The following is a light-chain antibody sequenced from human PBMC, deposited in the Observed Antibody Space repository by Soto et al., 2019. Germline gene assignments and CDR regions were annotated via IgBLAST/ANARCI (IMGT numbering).Light chain of an antibody. CDR2: GAS. J-gene: IGKJ4*01. CDR3: QQYKLWPLT. CDR1: QSLNAAGQSFRDY. Sequence: EIVMTQSPATLSVSPRERVTLSCRASQSLNAAGQSFRDYLAWYQQKPGQAPRLLIYGASTRATGVPPRFSGSGSGTEFTLTISSLQSEDFAVYYCQQYKLWPLTFGGGTNVEIK. V-gene: IGKV3-15*01.